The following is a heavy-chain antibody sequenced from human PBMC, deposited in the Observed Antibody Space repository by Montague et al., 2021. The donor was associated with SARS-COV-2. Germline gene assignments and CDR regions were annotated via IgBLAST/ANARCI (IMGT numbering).Heavy chain of an antibody. V-gene: IGHV4-34*01. CDR1: GESFSGHY. Sequence: SETLSLTCAVYGESFSGHYWTWIRQPPGKGLEWIGEFYHTGSTNXNPSLKSRVTISVDTSKNQFSLKLRSVTAADTAVYYCARGRIELSMIVVVMTGASYYMDVWGKGTTVTVPS. CDR2: FYHTGST. CDR3: ARGRIELSMIVVVMTGASYYMDV. J-gene: IGHJ6*03. D-gene: IGHD3-22*01.